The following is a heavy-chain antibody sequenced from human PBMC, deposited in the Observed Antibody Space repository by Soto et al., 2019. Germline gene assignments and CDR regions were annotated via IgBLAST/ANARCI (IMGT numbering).Heavy chain of an antibody. CDR2: IIPIFGTA. V-gene: IGHV1-69*13. Sequence: GASVKVSCKASGGTFSSYAISWVRQAPGQGLEWMGGIIPIFGTANYAQKFQGRVTITADESTSTAYMELSSLRSEDTAVYYCARGVVRTYYDFWSGYHETYYYYGMDVWGQGTTVTVSS. J-gene: IGHJ6*02. CDR1: GGTFSSYA. D-gene: IGHD3-3*01. CDR3: ARGVVRTYYDFWSGYHETYYYYGMDV.